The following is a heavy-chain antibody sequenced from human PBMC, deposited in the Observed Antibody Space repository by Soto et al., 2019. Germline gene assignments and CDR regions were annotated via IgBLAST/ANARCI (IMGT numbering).Heavy chain of an antibody. J-gene: IGHJ4*02. V-gene: IGHV4-59*01. CDR2: IYYSGNT. CDR1: GGSMRDYY. CDR3: ARQLGLWQPLDY. Sequence: QVQLQESGPRLVKPSETLSLTCSVSGGSMRDYYWSWIRQSPGQGPEWIGYIYYSGNTNYNPSLKRRVTISVDMPKSLFSLKLNSVTAADTAVYYCARQLGLWQPLDYWGRGTLVTVSS. D-gene: IGHD1-1*01.